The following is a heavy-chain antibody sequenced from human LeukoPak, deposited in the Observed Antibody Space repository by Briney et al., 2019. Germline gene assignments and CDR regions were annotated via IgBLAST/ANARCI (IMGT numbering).Heavy chain of an antibody. CDR3: ARHRSGSYIRYFDF. D-gene: IGHD1-26*01. Sequence: KSSETLSLTCTVSGDSINTSNYFWGWIRQSTGKGLEWIGNIYYIGTSDYNPSLKSRVTISIYTSKNQFSLNLRSVTAADTAFYYCARHRSGSYIRYFDFWGQGALVTVSS. V-gene: IGHV4-39*01. CDR1: GDSINTSNYF. J-gene: IGHJ4*02. CDR2: IYYIGTS.